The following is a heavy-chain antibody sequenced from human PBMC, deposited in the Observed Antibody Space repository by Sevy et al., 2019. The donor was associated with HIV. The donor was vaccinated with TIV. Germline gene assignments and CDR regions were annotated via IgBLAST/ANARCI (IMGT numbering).Heavy chain of an antibody. V-gene: IGHV1-2*06. CDR1: GYIFSDYN. J-gene: IGHJ3*02. D-gene: IGHD6-13*01. CDR2: INPKSGDT. CDR3: VRESITAPKTLLSLDI. Sequence: ASVKVCCKSTGYIFSDYNMHWVRQAPGQGLEWMALINPKSGDTIYAQRFRGRVSMTRDTSMSTAYMELSGLTSDDTAVYYCVRESITAPKTLLSLDIWGQGTMVTVSS.